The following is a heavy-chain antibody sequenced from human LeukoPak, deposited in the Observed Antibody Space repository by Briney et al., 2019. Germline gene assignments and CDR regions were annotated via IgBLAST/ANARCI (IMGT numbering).Heavy chain of an antibody. CDR2: IYQSGST. J-gene: IGHJ4*02. CDR3: ARSLSTAGIDY. D-gene: IGHD2-2*01. CDR1: GYSITTVRY. Sequence: SETLSLTCAVSGYSITTVRYWGWIRLPPGKGLEWIGSIYQSGSTYYNPSLKSRVTISVDTSKNQFSLKLRSVTAADTAVYYCARSLSTAGIDYWGQGTLVTVSS. V-gene: IGHV4-38-2*01.